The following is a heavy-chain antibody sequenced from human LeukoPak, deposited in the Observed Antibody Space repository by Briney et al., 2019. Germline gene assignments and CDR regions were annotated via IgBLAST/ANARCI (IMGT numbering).Heavy chain of an antibody. D-gene: IGHD2-15*01. CDR2: ISSNGGST. Sequence: PGGSLRLSCPASGFTLSNYAMHWVRQAPGKGLEYVSAISSNGGSTYYADSVRGRFTISRDNTKNTLYLQMNSLRAEDTAVYYCARTFRGGVDYWGQGALVTVSS. CDR1: GFTLSNYA. V-gene: IGHV3-64*04. J-gene: IGHJ4*02. CDR3: ARTFRGGVDY.